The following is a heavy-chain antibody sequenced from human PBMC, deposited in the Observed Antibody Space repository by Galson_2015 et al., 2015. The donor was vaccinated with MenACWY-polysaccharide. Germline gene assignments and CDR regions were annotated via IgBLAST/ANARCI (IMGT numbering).Heavy chain of an antibody. CDR1: GFTFSTYW. CDR3: AGGAGPKRRLDY. Sequence: SLRLCCAASGFTFSTYWMNWVRQAPGKGLEWVANIKEDGSEKYYVDSVKGRFTISRDNAKNSLYLQMNSLRAEDTAVYYRAGGAGPKRRLDYWGQGTLVTVSS. D-gene: IGHD6-19*01. CDR2: IKEDGSEK. V-gene: IGHV3-7*01. J-gene: IGHJ4*02.